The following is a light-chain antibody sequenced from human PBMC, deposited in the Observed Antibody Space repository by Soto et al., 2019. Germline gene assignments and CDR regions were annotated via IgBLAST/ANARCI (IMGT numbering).Light chain of an antibody. V-gene: IGLV2-14*03. CDR3: SSYTSDNTL. J-gene: IGLJ2*01. CDR1: SSDVGAYNY. CDR2: DVT. Sequence: QSALTQPASVSGSPGQSITISCTGTSSDVGAYNYVSWYQQHPGKAPKLIIYDVTNRPSGVSNRFSGSKSGNTASLTISGLQAEDEADYFCSSYTSDNTLFGGGTKLTV.